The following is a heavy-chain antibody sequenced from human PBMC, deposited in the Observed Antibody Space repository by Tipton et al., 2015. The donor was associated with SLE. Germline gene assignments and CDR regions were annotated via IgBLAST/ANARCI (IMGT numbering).Heavy chain of an antibody. CDR1: DGSIRSTNYY. V-gene: IGHV4-39*07. CDR2: IYYGGST. J-gene: IGHJ4*02. D-gene: IGHD3-3*01. Sequence: TLSLTCTVSDGSIRSTNYYWGWIRQPPGKGLEWIGSIYYGGSTYYNPSLKSRVTISVDTSKNQFSLKLSSVTAADTAVYYCARGPFWSGSWDYWGQGTLVTVSS. CDR3: ARGPFWSGSWDY.